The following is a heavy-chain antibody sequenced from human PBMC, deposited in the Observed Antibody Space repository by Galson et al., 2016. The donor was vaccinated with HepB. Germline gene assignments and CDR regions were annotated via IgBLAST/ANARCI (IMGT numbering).Heavy chain of an antibody. Sequence: QSGAEVKKPGESLKISCKGSGYIFSNYWIAWVRQMPGKGLEWMGIIYPGDSHTRYSPSFQGQVTISADKSISTAYLQWSSLQASDTAMYYCARLSQWDSSGTFNYWGQGTLVTVSS. V-gene: IGHV5-51*01. CDR3: ARLSQWDSSGTFNY. D-gene: IGHD3-22*01. CDR2: IYPGDSHT. J-gene: IGHJ4*02. CDR1: GYIFSNYW.